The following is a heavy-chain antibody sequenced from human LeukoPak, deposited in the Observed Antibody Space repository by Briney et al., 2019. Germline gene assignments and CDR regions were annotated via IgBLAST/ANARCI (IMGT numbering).Heavy chain of an antibody. Sequence: GGSLRLSCAASGFTFSSYWMSWVRQAPGKGLDRVANIKKDGSEKYYVDSVKGRFNISRENAKNSLYLQMNSLRAEDTAVYYCARWRCSSTSCFFDYWGQGTLVTVSS. D-gene: IGHD2-2*01. CDR2: IKKDGSEK. J-gene: IGHJ4*02. CDR1: GFTFSSYW. V-gene: IGHV3-7*01. CDR3: ARWRCSSTSCFFDY.